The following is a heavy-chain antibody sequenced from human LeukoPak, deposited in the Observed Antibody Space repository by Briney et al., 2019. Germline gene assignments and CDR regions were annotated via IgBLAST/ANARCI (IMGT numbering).Heavy chain of an antibody. CDR2: TYYRSTWYN. J-gene: IGHJ5*02. Sequence: SQTLSLTCAISGDSVSSNSVTWNWIRQSPSRGLEWLGRTYYRSTWYNDYAVSVRGRITANPDTSKNQFSLHLNSVTPEDTAVYYCARRLTQYDCFDPWGQGVLVTVSS. CDR1: GDSVSSNSVT. CDR3: ARRLTQYDCFDP. D-gene: IGHD2-2*01. V-gene: IGHV6-1*01.